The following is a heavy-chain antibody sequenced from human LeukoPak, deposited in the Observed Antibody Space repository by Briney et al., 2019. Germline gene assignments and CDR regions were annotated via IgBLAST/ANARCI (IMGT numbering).Heavy chain of an antibody. V-gene: IGHV4-59*01. D-gene: IGHD5-12*01. CDR1: GGSITRFY. CDR3: ARVDSSGYDTRGWFDP. Sequence: PSETLSLTCTVSGGSITRFYWSWIRQPPGKGLEWIGYIYYTGSTNYNPSLKSRVTISVDTSKNQFSLKLSSVTAADTAVYHCARVDSSGYDTRGWFDPWGQGTLVTVSS. CDR2: IYYTGST. J-gene: IGHJ5*02.